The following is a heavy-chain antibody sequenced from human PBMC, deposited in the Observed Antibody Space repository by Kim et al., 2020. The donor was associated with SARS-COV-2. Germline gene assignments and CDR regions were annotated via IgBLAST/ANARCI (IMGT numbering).Heavy chain of an antibody. V-gene: IGHV6-1*01. D-gene: IGHD6-19*01. CDR1: GDSLSSNIVA. J-gene: IGHJ4*02. CDR3: VRYSGWYYFDY. Sequence: SQTLSLTCVISGDSLSSNIVAWSWIRQSPSSGLEWLGRTYYRSKWSSDYAVSVKSRIIINADPSKNQFSLHLNSVTPDDTATYYCVRYSGWYYFDYWGQGTLVIVSS. CDR2: TYYRSKWSS.